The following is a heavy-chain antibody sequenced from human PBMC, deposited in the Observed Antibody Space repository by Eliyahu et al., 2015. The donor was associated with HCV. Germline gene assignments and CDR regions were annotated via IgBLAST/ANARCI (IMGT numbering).Heavy chain of an antibody. CDR3: ARDSRSYYDSSGYSGAFDI. V-gene: IGHV1-69*13. CDR2: IXPMFDTX. J-gene: IGHJ3*02. Sequence: EVKKPGSSVKVSCKASGGTFSDFAINWVRQAPGQGLEWMGGIXPMFDTXIYGQTFQGGVSXTADDSTGTVFLELTGLRSEDTAVYFCARDSRSYYDSSGYSGAFDIWGQGTKVTVSS. D-gene: IGHD3-22*01. CDR1: GGTFSDFA.